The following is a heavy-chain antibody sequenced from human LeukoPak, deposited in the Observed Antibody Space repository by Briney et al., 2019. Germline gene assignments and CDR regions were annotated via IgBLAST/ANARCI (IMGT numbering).Heavy chain of an antibody. Sequence: SETLSLTCTVSGGSTSSYYWSWIRQPPGKGLEWIGYIYYRGSTNYNPSLKSRVTISIDTSKNQFSLKLGSVTAADTAVYYCARDLRVGGSSGWYAFDIWGQGTMVTVSS. D-gene: IGHD6-19*01. J-gene: IGHJ3*02. V-gene: IGHV4-59*01. CDR1: GGSTSSYY. CDR2: IYYRGST. CDR3: ARDLRVGGSSGWYAFDI.